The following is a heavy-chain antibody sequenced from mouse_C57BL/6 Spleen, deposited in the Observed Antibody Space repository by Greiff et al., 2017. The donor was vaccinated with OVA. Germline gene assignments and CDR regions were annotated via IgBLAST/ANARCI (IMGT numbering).Heavy chain of an antibody. CDR2: IYPRSGNT. D-gene: IGHD4-1*01. CDR3: ARGGPSWDALDY. Sequence: QVQLQQSGAELARPGASVKLSCKASGYTFTSYGISWVKQRTGQGLEWIGEIYPRSGNTYYNEKFKGKATLTADKSSSTAYMELRSLTSEDSAVYFCARGGPSWDALDYWGQGTTLTVSS. V-gene: IGHV1-81*01. CDR1: GYTFTSYG. J-gene: IGHJ2*01.